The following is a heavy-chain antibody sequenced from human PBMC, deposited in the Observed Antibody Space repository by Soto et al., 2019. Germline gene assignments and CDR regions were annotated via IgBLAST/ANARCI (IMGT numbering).Heavy chain of an antibody. D-gene: IGHD4-17*01. J-gene: IGHJ4*02. CDR2: LNPNSGNT. CDR3: ARTLYGDNVDY. CDR1: GYSFTKFD. Sequence: GASVKVSCKASGYSFTKFDINWVRQAPGQGLEWMEWLNPNSGNTGYAQKFQGRVTMTRNTSISTAYMELSSLRSEDTAVYYCARTLYGDNVDYWGQGTLVTVSS. V-gene: IGHV1-8*01.